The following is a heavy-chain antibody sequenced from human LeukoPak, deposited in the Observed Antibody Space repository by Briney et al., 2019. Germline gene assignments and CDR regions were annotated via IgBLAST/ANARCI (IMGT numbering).Heavy chain of an antibody. J-gene: IGHJ1*01. V-gene: IGHV3-23*01. CDR1: GFTFSSYA. CDR2: ISGSGGST. Sequence: PGGSLRLSCAASGFTFSSYAMSWVRQAPGKGLEWVSAISGSGGSTYYADSVKGRFTISRGNSKNTLYLQMNSLRAEDTAVYYCAKEWAYCGGDCYPPEYFQHWGQGTLVTVSS. D-gene: IGHD2-21*02. CDR3: AKEWAYCGGDCYPPEYFQH.